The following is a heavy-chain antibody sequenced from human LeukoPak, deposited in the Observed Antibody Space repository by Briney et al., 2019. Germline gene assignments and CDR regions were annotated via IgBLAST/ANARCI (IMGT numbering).Heavy chain of an antibody. V-gene: IGHV4-4*02. CDR1: GASISGTNW. Sequence: MTSETLSLTCVVSGASISGTNWWSWVRESPGKGLEWIGEIYHSGSTNYNPSLKSRVMISVDKSKNQFSLKLSSVTAADTAVYYCARPHSPGPFFDYWGQGTLVTVSS. CDR3: ARPHSPGPFFDY. J-gene: IGHJ4*02. CDR2: IYHSGST.